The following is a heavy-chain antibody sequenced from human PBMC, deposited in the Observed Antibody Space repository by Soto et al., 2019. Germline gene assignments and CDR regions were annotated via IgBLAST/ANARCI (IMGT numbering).Heavy chain of an antibody. Sequence: GGSLRLSCAASGFTFSSYGMHWVRQAPGKGLEWVAVIWYDGSNKYYADSVKGRFTISRDNSKNTLYLQMNSLRAEDTAVYYCAREQSGGSGSFDYWGQGTLVTVSS. CDR3: AREQSGGSGSFDY. CDR2: IWYDGSNK. CDR1: GFTFSSYG. J-gene: IGHJ4*02. V-gene: IGHV3-33*01. D-gene: IGHD3-10*01.